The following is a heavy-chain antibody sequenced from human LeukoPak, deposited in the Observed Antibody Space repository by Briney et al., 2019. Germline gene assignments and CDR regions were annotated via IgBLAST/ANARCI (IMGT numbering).Heavy chain of an antibody. CDR2: IWYDGSNK. Sequence: GGSLRLSCAASGFTFSSYGTHWVRQAPGKGLEWVAVIWYDGSNKYYADSVKGRFTISRDNSKNTLYLQMNSLRAEDTAVYYCARDFLSDYYDSSGVFDYWGQGTLVTVSS. CDR1: GFTFSSYG. V-gene: IGHV3-33*01. J-gene: IGHJ4*02. CDR3: ARDFLSDYYDSSGVFDY. D-gene: IGHD3-22*01.